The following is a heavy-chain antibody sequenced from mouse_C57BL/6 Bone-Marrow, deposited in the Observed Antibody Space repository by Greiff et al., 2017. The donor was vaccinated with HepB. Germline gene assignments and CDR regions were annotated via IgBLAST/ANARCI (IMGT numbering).Heavy chain of an antibody. D-gene: IGHD2-5*01. Sequence: EVKLVESGGGLVQSGRSLRLSCATSGFTFSDFYMEWVRKAPGKGLEWIAASRNKANDYTTEYSASVKGRFIVSRDTSQSILYLQMNALRAEDTAIYYCARDAYYSNYVFAYWGQGTLVTVSA. CDR2: SRNKANDYTT. J-gene: IGHJ3*01. V-gene: IGHV7-1*01. CDR3: ARDAYYSNYVFAY. CDR1: GFTFSDFY.